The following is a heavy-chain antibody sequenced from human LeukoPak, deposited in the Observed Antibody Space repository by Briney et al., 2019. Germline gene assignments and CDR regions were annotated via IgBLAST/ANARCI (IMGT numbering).Heavy chain of an antibody. J-gene: IGHJ5*02. CDR1: GGSITTSSYY. CDR3: ARPPYGSNWFDP. Sequence: NTSETLSLTCTVSGGSITTSSYYWGWIRQPPGKGLEWIGSISSSGTTSYNPSLKSRVTMSVDTSKKQFSLNLSSVTAADTAVYYCARPPYGSNWFDPWGQGILVTVSS. CDR2: ISSSGTT. D-gene: IGHD4-17*01. V-gene: IGHV4-39*01.